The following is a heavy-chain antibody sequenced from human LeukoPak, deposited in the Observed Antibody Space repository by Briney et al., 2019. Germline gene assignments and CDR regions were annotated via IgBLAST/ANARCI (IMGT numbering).Heavy chain of an antibody. CDR2: ISGSGGST. Sequence: AGSLRLSSAASGFTFSSYAMSWVRQAPGKGREGVSAISGSGGSTYYAYSVKGRFTISRDNSKNTLYLQMNSLRAEDRAAYDRAKDFRRFGELLLYYYYGMDVWGQGTTVTVSS. D-gene: IGHD3-10*01. CDR1: GFTFSSYA. V-gene: IGHV3-23*01. CDR3: AKDFRRFGELLLYYYYGMDV. J-gene: IGHJ6*02.